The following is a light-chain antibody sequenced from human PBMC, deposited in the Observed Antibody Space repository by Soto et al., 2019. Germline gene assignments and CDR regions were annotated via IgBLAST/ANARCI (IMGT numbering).Light chain of an antibody. CDR2: EVS. V-gene: IGLV2-23*02. J-gene: IGLJ2*01. Sequence: QPALTQPASVSGSPGQSITISCTGTSSDVGSYNLVSWYQQHPGKAPKLMIYEVSKRPSGVSNRFSGSKSGNTASLTISGLQAEDEADYYCCSYAGSDVVFGGGTKVTVL. CDR3: CSYAGSDVV. CDR1: SSDVGSYNL.